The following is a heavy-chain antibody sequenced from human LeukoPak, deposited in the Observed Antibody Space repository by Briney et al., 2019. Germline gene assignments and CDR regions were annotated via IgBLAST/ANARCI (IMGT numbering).Heavy chain of an antibody. CDR1: GFTFSSYS. CDR3: AELGITMIGGV. CDR2: ISSGTSYI. Sequence: GGSLRLSCAASGFTFSSYSMNWVRQAPGKGLEWVSSISSGTSYIYYADSVKGRFTISRDNAKNSLYLQMNSLRAEDTAVYYCAELGITMIGGVWGEGTTVTISS. J-gene: IGHJ6*04. V-gene: IGHV3-21*01. D-gene: IGHD3-10*02.